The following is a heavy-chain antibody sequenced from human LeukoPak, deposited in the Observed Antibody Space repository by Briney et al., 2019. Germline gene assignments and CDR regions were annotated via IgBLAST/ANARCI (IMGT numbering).Heavy chain of an antibody. CDR2: INPNSGGT. CDR3: VRVDETSGFAFAY. Sequence: ASVKVSCKVSGHTFIGYYMHWVRQAPGQGLEWMGWINPNSGGTNYAQKFQGRVTMTRDTSISTAYMEVSRLRSDDTAVYYCVRVDETSGFAFAYWGQGTLVTVSS. J-gene: IGHJ4*02. CDR1: GHTFIGYY. D-gene: IGHD3-10*01. V-gene: IGHV1-2*02.